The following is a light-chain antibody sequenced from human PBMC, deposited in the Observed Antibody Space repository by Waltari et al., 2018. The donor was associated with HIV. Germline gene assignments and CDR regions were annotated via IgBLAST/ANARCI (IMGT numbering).Light chain of an antibody. V-gene: IGKV4-1*01. Sequence: DIVMTQSPNSLAVSLGERATINCRASRTIRCRLDNRDCLAWYQQKPGQSPKVLIYWASTRASGVPARFSGSGSGTNFSLTISALQTEDVALYYCQQYYTLPPTFGGGTKVEIK. J-gene: IGKJ4*01. CDR2: WAS. CDR1: RTIRCRLDNRDC. CDR3: QQYYTLPPT.